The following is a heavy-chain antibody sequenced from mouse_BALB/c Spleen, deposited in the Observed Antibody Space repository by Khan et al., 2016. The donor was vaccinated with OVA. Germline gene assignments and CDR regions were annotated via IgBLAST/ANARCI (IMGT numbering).Heavy chain of an antibody. V-gene: IGHV2-6-4*01. D-gene: IGHD2-14*01. CDR2: IWGGGGT. Sequence: QVRLQQSGPGLVAPSQSLSFTCTVSGFSLSRYNIHWVRQPPGKGLEWLGMIWGGGGTDYNSTLKSRLSISKDNYKSQVFLKMNSLQTDDTAMYYCARAYYRYDGYYAMDYWGQGTSVTVSS. CDR1: GFSLSRYN. J-gene: IGHJ4*01. CDR3: ARAYYRYDGYYAMDY.